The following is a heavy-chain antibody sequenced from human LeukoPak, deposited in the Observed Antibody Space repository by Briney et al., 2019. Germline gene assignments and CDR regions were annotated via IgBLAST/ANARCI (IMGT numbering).Heavy chain of an antibody. CDR3: AGDSGGSYYDDAFDI. Sequence: SETLSLTCTVSGGSINSYYWSWIRQPAGKGLEWIGRIYTSGSTDYNPSLKSRVTMSVDTSKNQFSLRLTSVTAADTAVYYCAGDSGGSYYDDAFDIWGQGTMVTVSS. CDR1: GGSINSYY. J-gene: IGHJ3*02. CDR2: IYTSGST. V-gene: IGHV4-4*07. D-gene: IGHD1-26*01.